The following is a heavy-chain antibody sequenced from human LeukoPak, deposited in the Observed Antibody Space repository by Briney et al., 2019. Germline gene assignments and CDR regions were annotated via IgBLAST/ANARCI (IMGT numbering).Heavy chain of an antibody. CDR2: INPNSGGT. V-gene: IGHV1-2*02. D-gene: IGHD3-10*01. CDR3: ARDLMGGVRGGELP. J-gene: IGHJ5*02. CDR1: GYTFTGYY. Sequence: ASVKVSCKASGYTFTGYYMHWVRQAPGQGLEWMGWINPNSGGTNYAQKFQGRVTMTRDTSISTAYMELSKLRSDDTTVYHCARDLMGGVRGGELPWGQGTLVTVSS.